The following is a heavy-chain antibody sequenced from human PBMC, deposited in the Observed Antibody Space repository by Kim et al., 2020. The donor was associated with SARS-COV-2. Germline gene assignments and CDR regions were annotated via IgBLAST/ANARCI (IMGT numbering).Heavy chain of an antibody. Sequence: SETLSLTCTVSGGSISSSSYYWGWIRQPPGKGLEWIGSIYYSGSTYYNPSLKSRVTISVDTSKNQFSLKLSSVTAADTAVYYCARPHVVVPAARDDYGDYVGWYFDLWGRGTLVTVSS. D-gene: IGHD2-2*01. CDR2: IYYSGST. CDR3: ARPHVVVPAARDDYGDYVGWYFDL. V-gene: IGHV4-39*01. J-gene: IGHJ2*01. CDR1: GGSISSSSYY.